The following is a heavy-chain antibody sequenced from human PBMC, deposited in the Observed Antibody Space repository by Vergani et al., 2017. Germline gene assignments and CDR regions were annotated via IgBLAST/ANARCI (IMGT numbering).Heavy chain of an antibody. V-gene: IGHV1-2*02. Sequence: VQLVQSGAEVKKPGASVMVSCEASGYIFTRHYIHWVRQAPGQGLEWMGWIKPNSGVTNYAQSFQGRLTMTSDTSISTVYMELSWLSSDDTAFYYCSRCACYDNSGSYRHFDLWGQGTRVTVSS. J-gene: IGHJ1*01. CDR1: GYIFTRHY. CDR2: IKPNSGVT. CDR3: SRCACYDNSGSYRHFDL. D-gene: IGHD3-22*01.